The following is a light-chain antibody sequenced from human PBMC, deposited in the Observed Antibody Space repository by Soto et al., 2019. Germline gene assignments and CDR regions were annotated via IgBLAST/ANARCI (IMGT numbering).Light chain of an antibody. CDR2: GAS. Sequence: EIVLTQSPSPLSLSPGERATLSCRRSQSVSSSYLAWYQQKPGQAPRLLIYGASSRATGIPDRFSGSGSGTDFTLTISRLEPEDFAAYYCQQYGSSLITFGQGTRLEIK. J-gene: IGKJ5*01. V-gene: IGKV3-20*01. CDR3: QQYGSSLIT. CDR1: QSVSSSY.